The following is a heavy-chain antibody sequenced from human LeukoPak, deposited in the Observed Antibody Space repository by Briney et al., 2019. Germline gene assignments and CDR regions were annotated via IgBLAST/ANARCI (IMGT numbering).Heavy chain of an antibody. D-gene: IGHD3-22*01. CDR1: GYTLTELS. Sequence: ASVKVSCKVSGYTLTELSMHWVRQAPGKGLQWMGDFDPEDGETIYAQKFQGRVTMTEDTSTDTAYMELSSLRSEDTAVYYCATVWPMIVVVPGYVWFDPWGQGTLVTVSS. J-gene: IGHJ5*02. V-gene: IGHV1-24*01. CDR3: ATVWPMIVVVPGYVWFDP. CDR2: FDPEDGET.